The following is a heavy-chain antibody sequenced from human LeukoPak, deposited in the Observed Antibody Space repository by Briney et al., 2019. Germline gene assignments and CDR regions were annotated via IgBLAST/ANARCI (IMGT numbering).Heavy chain of an antibody. V-gene: IGHV3-49*03. CDR2: IRSKACGETA. CDR1: GFTFGDYA. D-gene: IGHD1-1*01. CDR3: TRDRGAYNLYDY. Sequence: GGSLRLSCTASGFTFGDYAMSWIRQAPGKGLEWVGFIRSKACGETADYAASVKGRFTISRDDSKAIAYLQMNSLKTEDTAVYHCTRDRGAYNLYDYWGQGTLVTVSS. J-gene: IGHJ4*02.